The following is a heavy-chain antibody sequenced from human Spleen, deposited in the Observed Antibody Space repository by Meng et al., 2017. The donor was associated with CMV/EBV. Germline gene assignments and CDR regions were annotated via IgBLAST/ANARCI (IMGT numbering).Heavy chain of an antibody. V-gene: IGHV3-30-3*01. CDR1: GFTFSSYA. CDR3: ARDWYTTSSRPFDY. CDR2: ISYDGSNK. D-gene: IGHD6-6*01. Sequence: GESLKISCAASGFTFSSYAMHWVRQAPGKGLEWVAVISYDGSNKYYADSVKGRFTISRDNSKNTLYLQMNSLRAEDTAVYYCARDWYTTSSRPFDYWGQGTLVTVSS. J-gene: IGHJ4*02.